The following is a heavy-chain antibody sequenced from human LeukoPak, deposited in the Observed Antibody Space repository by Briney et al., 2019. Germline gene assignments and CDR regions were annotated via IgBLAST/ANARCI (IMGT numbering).Heavy chain of an antibody. D-gene: IGHD1-1*01. J-gene: IGHJ4*01. V-gene: IGHV3-74*01. CDR1: GFTISGFW. Sequence: GGSLRLSCAASGFTISGFWMHWVRQVPGEGLVWVARMNSAGTTINYADSVKGRFTISRDNVRNTLHLQMNNLSLEDTAVYFCIREVQVRASASLGLWGRGTLVTIS. CDR2: MNSAGTTI. CDR3: IREVQVRASASLGL.